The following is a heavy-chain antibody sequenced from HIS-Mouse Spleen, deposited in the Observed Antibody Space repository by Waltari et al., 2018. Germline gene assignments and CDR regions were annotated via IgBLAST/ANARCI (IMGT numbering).Heavy chain of an antibody. D-gene: IGHD6-13*01. J-gene: IGHJ4*02. Sequence: QVQLQESGPGLVKPSETLSLTCTVSGGSISSYYWSWIRQPAGKGLGWIGRIYTSGSTNYNPSLKSRVTMSVDTSKNQFSLKLSSVTAADTAVYYCARDMSSWDPWTLDYWGQGTLVTVSS. CDR3: ARDMSSWDPWTLDY. CDR1: GGSISSYY. CDR2: IYTSGST. V-gene: IGHV4-4*07.